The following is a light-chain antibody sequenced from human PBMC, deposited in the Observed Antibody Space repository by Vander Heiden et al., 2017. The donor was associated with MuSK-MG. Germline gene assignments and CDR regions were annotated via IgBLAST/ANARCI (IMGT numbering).Light chain of an antibody. CDR3: HYYASRLTRAI. J-gene: IGLJ2*01. CDR2: VNN. CDR1: RPNIGAGYD. Sequence: QSVLTQPPSVSGPPGQRVSISCTWTRPNIGAGYDGHGYQQFQGTDTKRRIEVNNNRPSGVPDRFACSKSGTYDSRAIPVLQAEDEAEDDCHYYASRLTRAIVGGGTKMTVL. V-gene: IGLV1-40*01.